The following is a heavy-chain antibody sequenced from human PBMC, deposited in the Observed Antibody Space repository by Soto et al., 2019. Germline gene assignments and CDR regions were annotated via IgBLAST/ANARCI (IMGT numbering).Heavy chain of an antibody. CDR1: GYTFTSYD. V-gene: IGHV1-8*01. CDR2: MNPNSGNT. Sequence: ASVKVSCKASGYTFTSYDINWVRQATGQGLEWMGWMNPNSGNTGYAQKFQGRVTMTRNTSISTAYMELSSLRSEDTAVYYCARGRTLSNYYYYYMDVWGKGNTVTVSS. CDR3: ARGRTLSNYYYYYMDV. J-gene: IGHJ6*03.